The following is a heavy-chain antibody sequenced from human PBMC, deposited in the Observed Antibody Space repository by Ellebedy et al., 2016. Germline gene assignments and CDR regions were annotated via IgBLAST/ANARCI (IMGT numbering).Heavy chain of an antibody. Sequence: GGSLRLXXAASGLTFSDYGMHWVRQAPGKGLEWVAVISYDGGNKYYADSVKGRFTVSRDNFKNTVYLQMDSLRPEDTAVYYCAKDLGKFPGLFCTGPDHWGQGTLVTVSS. CDR3: AKDLGKFPGLFCTGPDH. D-gene: IGHD2-8*02. J-gene: IGHJ1*01. CDR2: ISYDGGNK. CDR1: GLTFSDYG. V-gene: IGHV3-30*18.